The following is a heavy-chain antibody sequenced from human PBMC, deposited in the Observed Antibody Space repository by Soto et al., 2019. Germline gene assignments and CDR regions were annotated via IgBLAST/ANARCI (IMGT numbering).Heavy chain of an antibody. CDR3: AKDRSLYYYDSSGEFAY. V-gene: IGHV3-30*18. CDR1: GFTFSSYG. Sequence: QVQLVESGGGVVQPGRSLRLSCAASGFTFSSYGMHWVRQAPGKGLEWVAVISYDGSNKYYADSVKGRFTISRDNSKNTLYLQMNSLRAEDTAVYYCAKDRSLYYYDSSGEFAYWGQGTLVTVSS. D-gene: IGHD3-22*01. CDR2: ISYDGSNK. J-gene: IGHJ4*02.